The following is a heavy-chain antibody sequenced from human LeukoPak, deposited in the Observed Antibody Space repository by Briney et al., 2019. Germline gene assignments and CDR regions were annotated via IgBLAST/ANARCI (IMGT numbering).Heavy chain of an antibody. V-gene: IGHV4-61*02. Sequence: SQTLSLTCTVSGGSISSATYYWSWIRQPAGKGLEWIGRIYTSGSTNYNPSLKGRVTISVDSSKKQFSLKLSSVTAADTAVYYCAREAYTTEGLPAATADYYYYMDVWGKGTTVTVSS. J-gene: IGHJ6*03. D-gene: IGHD2-2*01. CDR1: GGSISSATYY. CDR3: AREAYTTEGLPAATADYYYYMDV. CDR2: IYTSGST.